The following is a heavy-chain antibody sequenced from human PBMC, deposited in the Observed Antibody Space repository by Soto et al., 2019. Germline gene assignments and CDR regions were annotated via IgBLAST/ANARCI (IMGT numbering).Heavy chain of an antibody. CDR1: GFNFSYNA. Sequence: GSLRLSCVASGFNFSYNAMSWVRQAPGKGLQWVSTISGSGEKTYYSPSMKGRLTISVDPSKNQFSLKLRSVTAADTAIYYCAKAPRPLGAAGHFDHWGQGTLVTVSS. CDR2: ISGSGEKT. D-gene: IGHD6-25*01. V-gene: IGHV3-23*02. J-gene: IGHJ4*02. CDR3: AKAPRPLGAAGHFDH.